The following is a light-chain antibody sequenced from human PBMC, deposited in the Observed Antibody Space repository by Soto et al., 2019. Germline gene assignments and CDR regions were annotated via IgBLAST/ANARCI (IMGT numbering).Light chain of an antibody. CDR3: QQLHSYPLT. CDR2: TAS. Sequence: DIQLTQSPSFLSASVGDRVTITCRASQGLNSYLAWYQQNPGKAPKLLIHTASTLQSGVPSRFSGSGSGTEFTLTIISLQPEDSATYYCQQLHSYPLTFGGGTKVEIK. CDR1: QGLNSY. V-gene: IGKV1-9*01. J-gene: IGKJ4*01.